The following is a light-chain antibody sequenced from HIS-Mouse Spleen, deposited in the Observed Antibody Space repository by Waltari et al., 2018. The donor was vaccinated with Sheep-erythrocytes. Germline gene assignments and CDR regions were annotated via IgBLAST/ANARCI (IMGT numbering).Light chain of an antibody. Sequence: AIQMTQSPSYLSASLGDRVTITCRASQGIRNDLGWYQQKPGKATKLLIYAASSLQSGVPSRFSGSGSGTDFTLTISSLQPEDFATYYCLQDYNYPWTFGQGTKVEIK. CDR3: LQDYNYPWT. CDR2: AAS. J-gene: IGKJ1*01. CDR1: QGIRND. V-gene: IGKV1-6*01.